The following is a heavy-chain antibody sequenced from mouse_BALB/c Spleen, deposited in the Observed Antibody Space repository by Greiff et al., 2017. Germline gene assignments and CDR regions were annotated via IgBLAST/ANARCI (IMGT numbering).Heavy chain of an antibody. CDR1: GFNIKDTY. Sequence: EVQGVESGAELVKPGASVKLSCTASGFNIKDTYMHWVKQRPEQGLEWIGRIDPANGNTKYDPKFQGKATITADTASNTAYLQLSSLTSEDTAVYDCARAITAAGAMDYWGQGTSVTVSS. J-gene: IGHJ4*01. CDR3: ARAITAAGAMDY. CDR2: IDPANGNT. D-gene: IGHD1-2*01. V-gene: IGHV14-3*02.